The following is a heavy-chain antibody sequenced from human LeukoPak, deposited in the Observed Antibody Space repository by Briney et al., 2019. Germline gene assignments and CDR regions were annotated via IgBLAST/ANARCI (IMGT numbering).Heavy chain of an antibody. D-gene: IGHD2-2*01. CDR2: INHSGST. CDR3: ARLFVVVPAANDAFDI. CDR1: GGSISSYY. Sequence: SETLSLTCTVSGGSISSYYWSWIRQPPGKGLEWIGEINHSGSTNYNPSLKSRVTISVDTSKNQFSLKLSSVTAADTAVYYCARLFVVVPAANDAFDIWGQGTMVTVSS. V-gene: IGHV4-34*01. J-gene: IGHJ3*02.